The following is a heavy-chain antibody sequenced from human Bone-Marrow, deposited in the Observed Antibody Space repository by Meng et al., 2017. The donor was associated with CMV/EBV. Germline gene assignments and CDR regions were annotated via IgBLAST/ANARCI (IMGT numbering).Heavy chain of an antibody. J-gene: IGHJ5*02. V-gene: IGHV4-59*08. CDR1: GGSINSYY. D-gene: IGHD6-13*01. CDR2: VNYNGIT. Sequence: GSRRLSCTVAGGSINSYYWSWIRQPPGKGLEWIGYVNYNGITNYNPSLKSRDTISVDTSKKQFSLTLSSVTAADTAVYYCESRSSSWTGQYNWFDPWGQGTLVTVSS. CDR3: ESRSSSWTGQYNWFDP.